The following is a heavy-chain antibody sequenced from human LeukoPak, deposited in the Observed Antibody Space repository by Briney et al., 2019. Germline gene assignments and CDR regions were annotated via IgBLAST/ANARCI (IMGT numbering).Heavy chain of an antibody. Sequence: GASVKVSCKASGYTFTSYGISWVRQAPGKGLEWMGGFDPEDGETIYAQKFQGRVTMTEDTSTDTAYMELSSLRSEDTAVYYCATDTVNLERAFDIWGQGTMVTVSS. CDR3: ATDTVNLERAFDI. CDR1: GYTFTSYG. D-gene: IGHD4-11*01. J-gene: IGHJ3*02. CDR2: FDPEDGET. V-gene: IGHV1-24*01.